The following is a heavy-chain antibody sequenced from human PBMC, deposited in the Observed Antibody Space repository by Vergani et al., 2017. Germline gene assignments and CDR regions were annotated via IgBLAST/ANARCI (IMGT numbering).Heavy chain of an antibody. D-gene: IGHD3-9*01. CDR1: GYTFSNYY. J-gene: IGHJ4*02. Sequence: QVQVVQSGAEVKKSGASVKVSCKTSGYTFSNYYMHWVRQAPGQGLEGMGIINPSGGHTNYAQKFQGRVTMTRDTSTSTVYMELGSLRSEDTAIYYCARGDYGILTGYRYWGQGTLVAVSA. CDR2: INPSGGHT. CDR3: ARGDYGILTGYRY. V-gene: IGHV1-46*03.